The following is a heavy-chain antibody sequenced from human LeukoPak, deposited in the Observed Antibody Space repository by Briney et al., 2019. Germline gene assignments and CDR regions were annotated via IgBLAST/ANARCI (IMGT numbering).Heavy chain of an antibody. CDR2: ISSSSSYI. CDR3: ARGHSSAWSDY. V-gene: IGHV3-21*01. CDR1: GFTFSSYE. J-gene: IGHJ4*02. D-gene: IGHD6-19*01. Sequence: GGSLRLSCAASGFTFSSYEMNWVRQAPGKGLEWVSSISSSSSYIYYADSVKGRFTISRDNAKNSLYLQMNSLRAEDTAVYYCARGHSSAWSDYWGQGTLVTVSS.